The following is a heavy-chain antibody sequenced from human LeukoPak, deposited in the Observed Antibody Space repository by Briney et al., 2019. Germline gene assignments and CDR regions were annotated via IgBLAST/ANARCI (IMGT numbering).Heavy chain of an antibody. D-gene: IGHD6-19*01. CDR2: INHSGST. J-gene: IGHJ4*02. CDR3: ARGLHFDRGAVAIY. CDR1: GGSFSGYY. V-gene: IGHV4-34*01. Sequence: SETLSLTCAVYGGSFSGYYWSWIRQPPGKGLEWIGEINHSGSTNYNPSLKSRVTISVDTSKNQFSLKLSPVTAAGMAVYYCARGLHFDRGAVAIYWGQGTLVTVSS.